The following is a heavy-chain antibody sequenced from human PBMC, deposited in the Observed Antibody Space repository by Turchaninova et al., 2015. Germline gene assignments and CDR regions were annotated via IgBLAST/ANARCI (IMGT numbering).Heavy chain of an antibody. CDR2: FYYSGTT. Sequence: QLQLQESGPGLVKPSETLSLTCTVSGGSITSSSYFWVWIRHPPVKGLEWIGGFYYSGTTYYNPSLKSRVTMSVDTSKNKCSLNLSSGTAADTAVYYCATYPLGSSGWYALDIWGQGTMVTVSS. J-gene: IGHJ3*02. V-gene: IGHV4-39*01. CDR3: ATYPLGSSGWYALDI. CDR1: GGSITSSSYF. D-gene: IGHD6-19*01.